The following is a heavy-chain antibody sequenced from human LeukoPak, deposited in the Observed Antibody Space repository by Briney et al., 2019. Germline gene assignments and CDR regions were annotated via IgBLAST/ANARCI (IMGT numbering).Heavy chain of an antibody. CDR1: GGSISSYY. J-gene: IGHJ4*02. Sequence: PSETLSLTCTVSGGSISSYYWSWIRQPSGKGLEWIGYIYYSGSTNYNPSLKSRVTISVDTSKNQFSLKLSSVTAADTAVYYCARVDGYQLLQWGQGTLVTVSS. CDR2: IYYSGST. CDR3: ARVDGYQLLQ. V-gene: IGHV4-59*01. D-gene: IGHD2-2*01.